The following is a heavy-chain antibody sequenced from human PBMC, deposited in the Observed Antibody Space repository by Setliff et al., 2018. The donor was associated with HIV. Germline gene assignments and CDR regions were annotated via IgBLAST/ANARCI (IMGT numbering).Heavy chain of an antibody. D-gene: IGHD5-18*01. CDR3: ASIELAAMVPVDY. CDR2: ISSRGGDNT. CDR1: GFSFNTYG. Sequence: PGGSLRLSCAVSGFSFNTYGMNWVRQAPGKGLEWVSSISSRGGDNTKYADAVKGRFIISRDNAKNTLYLQMNSLRAEDTAVYYCASIELAAMVPVDYWGQGTLVTVSS. V-gene: IGHV3-21*01. J-gene: IGHJ4*02.